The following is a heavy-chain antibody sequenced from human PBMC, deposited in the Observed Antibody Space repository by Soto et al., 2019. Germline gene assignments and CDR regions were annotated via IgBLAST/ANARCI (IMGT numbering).Heavy chain of an antibody. CDR3: AAGGGVGVAGSAAFDM. Sequence: QLHLVQSGAVVKKPGASVTVSCSASGYPVTAYYMHWVRQAPGRGLEWMGGINPATGAAKYTQTCRGRVTMTRGTTTSTVVMELGGQHSVDTAGFYCAAGGGVGVAGSAAFDMWGQGTLVTVSS. D-gene: IGHD3-3*01. J-gene: IGHJ3*02. CDR1: GYPVTAYY. CDR2: INPATGAA. V-gene: IGHV1-2*02.